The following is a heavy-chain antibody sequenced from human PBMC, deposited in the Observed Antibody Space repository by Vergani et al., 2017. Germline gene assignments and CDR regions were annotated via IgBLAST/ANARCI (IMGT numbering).Heavy chain of an antibody. CDR3: ARHGMVATITFDY. CDR1: GYSFTSYW. J-gene: IGHJ4*02. D-gene: IGHD5-12*01. Sequence: EVQLVQSGAEVKKPGESLRISCKGSGYSFTSYWISWVRQMPGKGLVWMGRIDPSDSYTNYSPSFQGHVTISADKSISTAYLQWSRLKASDTAMYYCARHGMVATITFDYWGQGTLVTVSS. CDR2: IDPSDSYT. V-gene: IGHV5-10-1*03.